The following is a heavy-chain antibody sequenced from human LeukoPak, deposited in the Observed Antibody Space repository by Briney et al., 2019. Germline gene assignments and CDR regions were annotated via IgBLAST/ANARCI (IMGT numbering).Heavy chain of an antibody. J-gene: IGHJ4*02. CDR2: IYWNDDK. V-gene: IGHV2-5*01. Sequence: SGPTLVNPTQTLTLTCTFSGFSLSTSGVGVGWIRQPPGKALEWLALIYWNDDKRYSPSLKSRLTITKDTSKNQVVLTMTNMDPVDTATYYCALIKVGVGSNEFDYWGQGTLVTVSS. D-gene: IGHD5-24*01. CDR1: GFSLSTSGVG. CDR3: ALIKVGVGSNEFDY.